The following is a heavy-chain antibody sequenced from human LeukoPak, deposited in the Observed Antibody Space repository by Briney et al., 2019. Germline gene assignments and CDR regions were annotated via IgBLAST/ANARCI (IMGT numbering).Heavy chain of an antibody. Sequence: ASVKVSCKASGYTFTSYGISWVRQAPGQGLEWMGWISAYNGNTNYAQKLQGRVTMTTDTSTSTAYMELRSLRSDDTAVYYCARVVTTYYDFWSGDEIDYWGQGTLVTVSS. CDR3: ARVVTTYYDFWSGDEIDY. V-gene: IGHV1-18*01. J-gene: IGHJ4*02. D-gene: IGHD3-3*01. CDR1: GYTFTSYG. CDR2: ISAYNGNT.